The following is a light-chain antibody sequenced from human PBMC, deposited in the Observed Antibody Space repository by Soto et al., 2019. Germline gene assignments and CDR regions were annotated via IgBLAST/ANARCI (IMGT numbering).Light chain of an antibody. J-gene: IGLJ2*01. CDR2: GTN. V-gene: IGLV1-47*02. CDR1: SSNIGGYNY. CDR3: STYINSITFVI. Sequence: QSVLTQPPSASGTPGQRVTISCSGGSSNIGGYNYVYWYQQYPGTAPKLLVFGTNLRPSGVPDRFSASKSGTSGSLTISGLRSEDEADYYCSTYINSITFVIFGGGTKLTVL.